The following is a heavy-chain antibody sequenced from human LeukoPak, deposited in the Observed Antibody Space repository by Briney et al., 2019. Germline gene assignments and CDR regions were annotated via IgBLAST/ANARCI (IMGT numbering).Heavy chain of an antibody. D-gene: IGHD3-16*01. CDR1: GFAFSSYW. Sequence: PGGSLRLSCAASGFAFSSYWMHWVRQAPGKGPVWVSRINTDGSSTSYADSVKGRFTISRDNAKNTLYLQMNSLRAEDTAVYYCARDMITFGGVMAEFDYWGQGTLVTVSS. CDR3: ARDMITFGGVMAEFDY. CDR2: INTDGSST. V-gene: IGHV3-74*01. J-gene: IGHJ4*02.